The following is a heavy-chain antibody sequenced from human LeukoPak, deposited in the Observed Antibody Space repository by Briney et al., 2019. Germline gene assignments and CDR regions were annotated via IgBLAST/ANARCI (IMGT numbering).Heavy chain of an antibody. V-gene: IGHV3-74*03. J-gene: IGHJ4*02. D-gene: IGHD3-16*01. CDR3: ARVRMGDDFNPFDY. Sequence: GGSLRLSCAASGLTFSRFWIYWVRHAPGKGLVWVSRINSDGSETMYADSVKGRFTISRDNAKNTLYLQMNSLRAEDTAVYYCARVRMGDDFNPFDYWGQGTLVTVSS. CDR1: GLTFSRFW. CDR2: INSDGSET.